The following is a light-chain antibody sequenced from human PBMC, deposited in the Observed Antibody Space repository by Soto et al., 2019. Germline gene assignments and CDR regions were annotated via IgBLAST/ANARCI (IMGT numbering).Light chain of an antibody. CDR3: QQYYSTLT. CDR1: QSVLYSSDNKSY. Sequence: DIVMTQSPDSLAVSLGERATINCKSSQSVLYSSDNKSYLAWYQQKPGQPPKLLIYWASTRDSGVPDRFSGSGSGADFTLTISSLQAEDVAVYYCQQYYSTLTFGGGTKVEIK. CDR2: WAS. V-gene: IGKV4-1*01. J-gene: IGKJ4*01.